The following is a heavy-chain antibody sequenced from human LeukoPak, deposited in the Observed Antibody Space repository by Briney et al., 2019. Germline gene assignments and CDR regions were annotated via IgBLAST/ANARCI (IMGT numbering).Heavy chain of an antibody. D-gene: IGHD3-10*01. J-gene: IGHJ3*02. CDR2: INTNTGNP. CDR3: ARQGGSGSYYKGDAFDI. Sequence: ASVKVSCKASGYTFTSYAMNWVRQAPGQGLEWMGWINTNTGNPTYAQGFTGRFVFSLDTSVSTAYLQISSLKAEDTAVYYCARQGGSGSYYKGDAFDIWGQGTMVTVSS. CDR1: GYTFTSYA. V-gene: IGHV7-4-1*02.